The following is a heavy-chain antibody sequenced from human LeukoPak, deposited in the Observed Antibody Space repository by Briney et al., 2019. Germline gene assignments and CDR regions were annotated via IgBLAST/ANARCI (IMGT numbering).Heavy chain of an antibody. CDR2: VDPEDGET. Sequence: ASVKVSCKAFGYTFTDYYIHWVKEAPGKGLEWMGRVDPEDGETTYAEKFQGRVTITADTSTDTAYMELNNLRSEDTAVYYCARYDYVWGSYRYWFDPWGQGTLVTVSS. D-gene: IGHD3-16*02. V-gene: IGHV1-69-2*01. CDR1: GYTFTDYY. J-gene: IGHJ5*02. CDR3: ARYDYVWGSYRYWFDP.